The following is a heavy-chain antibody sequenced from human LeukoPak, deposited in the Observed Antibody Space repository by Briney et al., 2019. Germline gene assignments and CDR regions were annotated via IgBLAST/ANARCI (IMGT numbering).Heavy chain of an antibody. Sequence: GGSLRLSCAGSGFTFSNYWMNWVRQAPGKGLEWVANIKEDGSQKYYVDSVKGRFTISRDNAKNSLYLQMNSLRAEDTAVYYCAKDPDSSSWYYFDYWGQGTLVTVSS. CDR1: GFTFSNYW. D-gene: IGHD6-13*01. CDR3: AKDPDSSSWYYFDY. CDR2: IKEDGSQK. J-gene: IGHJ4*02. V-gene: IGHV3-7*01.